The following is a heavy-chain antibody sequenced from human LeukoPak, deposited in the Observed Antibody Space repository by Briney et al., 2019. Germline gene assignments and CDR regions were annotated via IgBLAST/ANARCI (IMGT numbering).Heavy chain of an antibody. CDR1: GYTFTSYD. CDR3: ARGDYYGSGSYYDPGDY. J-gene: IGHJ4*02. Sequence: GASVKVSCKASGYTFTSYDINWVRQVTGQGLEWMGWMNPKSGNTGYAQKFQGRVTITADKSTSTAYMELSSLRSEDTAVYYCARGDYYGSGSYYDPGDYWGQGTLVTVSS. V-gene: IGHV1-8*03. CDR2: MNPKSGNT. D-gene: IGHD3-10*01.